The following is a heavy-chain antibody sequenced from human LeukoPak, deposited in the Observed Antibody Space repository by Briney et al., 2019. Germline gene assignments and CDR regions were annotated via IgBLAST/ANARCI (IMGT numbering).Heavy chain of an antibody. CDR1: GFPFSSFS. CDR3: ARGEPGFGGLPTVLDN. V-gene: IGHV3-21*01. CDR2: VSSSTTYI. Sequence: PGGSLRLSCAASGFPFSSFSMNWVRQAPGKGLEWVSSVSSSTTYIYYADSVKGRFTISRDNAKDSLYLQMNSLRAEDTAVYYCARGEPGFGGLPTVLDNWGQGTLVTVSS. D-gene: IGHD4-23*01. J-gene: IGHJ4*02.